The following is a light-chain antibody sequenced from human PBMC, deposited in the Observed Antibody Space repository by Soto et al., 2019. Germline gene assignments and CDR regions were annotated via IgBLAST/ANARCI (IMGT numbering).Light chain of an antibody. CDR1: QSVGNN. CDR3: LKCGAWPLT. Sequence: EIVVTQSPATLPVSPGERATLSCRASQSVGNNFAWYQQKPGQAPRLLIFATSTRATGVPDRLSGSGSGTEFTLTIRIMQSEDFAVYYRLKCGAWPLTFRGGTKVEIE. J-gene: IGKJ4*01. CDR2: ATS. V-gene: IGKV3-15*01.